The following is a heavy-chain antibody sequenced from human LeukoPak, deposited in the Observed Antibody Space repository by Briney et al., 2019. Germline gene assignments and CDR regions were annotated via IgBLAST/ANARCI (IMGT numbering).Heavy chain of an antibody. CDR3: AKDPTVVGATGDAFDI. D-gene: IGHD1-26*01. V-gene: IGHV3-30*02. J-gene: IGHJ3*02. CDR1: GFTFSSYG. CDR2: IRYDGSNK. Sequence: GGSLRLSCAASGFTFSSYGMHWVRQAPGKGLVWVAFIRYDGSNKYYADSVKGRFTISRDNSKNTLYLQMNSLRAEDTAVYYCAKDPTVVGATGDAFDIWGQRTIVTVS.